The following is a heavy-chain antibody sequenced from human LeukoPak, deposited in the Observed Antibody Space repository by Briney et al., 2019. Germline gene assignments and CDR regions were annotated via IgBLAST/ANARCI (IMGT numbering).Heavy chain of an antibody. CDR1: GYTLTELS. CDR3: ATGYSSGWQTQFFDY. Sequence: ASVKVSXKISGYTLTELSMHWLRQAPGKGLEWIGGFDPEDGETIYAQKFQGRVTMTEDTSTDTAYMELSSLRSEDTAVYYCATGYSSGWQTQFFDYWGQGTLVTVSS. CDR2: FDPEDGET. V-gene: IGHV1-24*01. D-gene: IGHD6-19*01. J-gene: IGHJ4*02.